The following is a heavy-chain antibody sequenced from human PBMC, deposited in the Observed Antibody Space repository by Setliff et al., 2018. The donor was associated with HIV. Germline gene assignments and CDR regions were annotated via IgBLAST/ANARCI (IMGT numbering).Heavy chain of an antibody. Sequence: ASVKVSCKASGYTFTSYYMHWVRQAPGQGLEWMAVINPSGSTTYSQNFQGRITVTRDTSTNTVYMDLSSPTSEDTAIYYCVRDLPGPAISSGWMKNLFDPWGQGTLVTVSS. CDR1: GYTFTSYY. V-gene: IGHV1-46*01. J-gene: IGHJ5*02. CDR3: VRDLPGPAISSGWMKNLFDP. D-gene: IGHD6-19*01. CDR2: INPSGST.